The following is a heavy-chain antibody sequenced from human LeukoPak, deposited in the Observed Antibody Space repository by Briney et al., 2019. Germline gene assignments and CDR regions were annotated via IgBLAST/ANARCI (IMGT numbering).Heavy chain of an antibody. Sequence: SETLSLTCTVSGGSISSSSYYWGWIRQPPGKGLEWIGSIYYSGSTYYNPSLKSRVTISVGTSKNQFSLKLSSVTAADTAVYYCARPGIAVADYYFDYWGQGTLVTVSS. J-gene: IGHJ4*02. CDR1: GGSISSSSYY. V-gene: IGHV4-39*01. CDR3: ARPGIAVADYYFDY. D-gene: IGHD6-19*01. CDR2: IYYSGST.